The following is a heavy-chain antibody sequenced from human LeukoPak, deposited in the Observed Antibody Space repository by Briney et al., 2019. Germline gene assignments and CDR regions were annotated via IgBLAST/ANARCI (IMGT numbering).Heavy chain of an antibody. V-gene: IGHV1-46*01. D-gene: IGHD3-22*01. J-gene: IGHJ4*02. CDR1: GYTFTSYY. CDR3: ATRDSSGYSY. CDR2: INPSGGST. Sequence: GASVKVSCKASGYTFTSYYIHWVRQAPGQGLEWMGIINPSGGSTTYAQKFQGRVAMTRDTSTSRVYMEVSSLRSEDTAVYYCATRDSSGYSYWGQGTLVTVSS.